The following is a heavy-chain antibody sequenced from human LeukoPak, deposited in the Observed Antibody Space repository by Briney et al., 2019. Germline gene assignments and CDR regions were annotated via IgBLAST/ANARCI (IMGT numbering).Heavy chain of an antibody. J-gene: IGHJ4*02. CDR3: ARFWSLTTFDY. Sequence: GGSLRLSCAGSGFTFSSYSMKWVRQAPGKGLEWVSSISSSSSYIYYADSVKGRFTISRDNAKNSLYLQMNSLRAEDTAAYYCARFWSLTTFDYWGQGTLVTVSS. CDR1: GFTFSSYS. V-gene: IGHV3-21*01. CDR2: ISSSSSYI. D-gene: IGHD3-3*01.